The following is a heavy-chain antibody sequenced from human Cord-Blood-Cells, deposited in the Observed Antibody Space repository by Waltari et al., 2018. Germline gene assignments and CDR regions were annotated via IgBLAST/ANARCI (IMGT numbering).Heavy chain of an antibody. CDR2: IYHSGST. CDR1: GYSISSGYY. D-gene: IGHD4-4*01. Sequence: QVQLQESGPGLVKPSETLSLTCAVSGYSISSGYYWGWIRQPPGKGLEWIGSIYHSGSTYYNPSLKSRVTISVDRSKNQFSLKLSSVTAADTAVYYCARDRTTSMTTTYYYYGMDVWGQGTTVTVSS. V-gene: IGHV4-38-2*02. CDR3: ARDRTTSMTTTYYYYGMDV. J-gene: IGHJ6*02.